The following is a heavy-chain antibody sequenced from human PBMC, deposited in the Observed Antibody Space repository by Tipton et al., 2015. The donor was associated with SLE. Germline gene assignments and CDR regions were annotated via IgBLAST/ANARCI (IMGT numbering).Heavy chain of an antibody. CDR3: AVLGGFFDY. D-gene: IGHD3-16*01. Sequence: SLRLSCAASGFTFSSNYMSWVRQAPGRGLEWVSLIYSGGSTYYADSVKGRFTISRDNSKNTLYLQMNSLRAEDTAVYYCAVLGGFFDYWGQGTLVTVSS. V-gene: IGHV3-66*02. J-gene: IGHJ4*02. CDR1: GFTFSSNY. CDR2: IYSGGST.